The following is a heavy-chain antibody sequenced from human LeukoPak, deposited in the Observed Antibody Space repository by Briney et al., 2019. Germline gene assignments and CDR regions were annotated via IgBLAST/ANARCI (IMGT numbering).Heavy chain of an antibody. D-gene: IGHD1-26*01. CDR3: ARHVVGATYYYYMDV. CDR1: GFRFTSYR. J-gene: IGHJ6*03. V-gene: IGHV5-51*01. CDR2: IYPGDSDT. Sequence: GGSLKISRQGSGFRFTSYRIGRVRQVPGKGLEWMGIIYPGDSDTRYSPSFQGQVTISADKSISTAYLQWSSLKASDTAMYYCARHVVGATYYYYMDVWGKGTTVTVSS.